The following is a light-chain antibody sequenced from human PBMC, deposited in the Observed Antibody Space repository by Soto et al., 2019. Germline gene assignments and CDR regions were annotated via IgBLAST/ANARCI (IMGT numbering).Light chain of an antibody. CDR1: SSDVGSFNF. CDR3: SSDASSSPYV. CDR2: EVT. Sequence: QSVLTQPASVSGSPGQSVTISCTRTSSDVGSFNFVSWYQQHPGKAPKVVIYEVTKRPSGVSNRFSGSKSGNTASLTIYWLQAYFYADYYSSSDASSSPYVFGTVTKVPV. V-gene: IGLV2-23*02. J-gene: IGLJ1*01.